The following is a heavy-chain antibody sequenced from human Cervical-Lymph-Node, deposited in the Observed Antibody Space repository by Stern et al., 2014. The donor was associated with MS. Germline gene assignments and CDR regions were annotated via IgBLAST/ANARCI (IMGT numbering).Heavy chain of an antibody. V-gene: IGHV2-5*02. J-gene: IGHJ4*02. D-gene: IGHD4-23*01. Sequence: QVTLKESGPTLVKPTQTLTLTCTFSGFSLSTSGVGGGWIRQPPGKALEWLALIYWDADKRYNPSLKNSLTITIDTSKNTVVLTMPNMDPMDTAAYYCTHSPAYGGNSRFDSGGRGTRVPVPS. CDR2: IYWDADK. CDR3: THSPAYGGNSRFDS. CDR1: GFSLSTSGVG.